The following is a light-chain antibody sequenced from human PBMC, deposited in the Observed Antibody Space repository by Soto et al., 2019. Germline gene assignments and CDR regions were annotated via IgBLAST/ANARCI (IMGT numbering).Light chain of an antibody. CDR1: QNISSSY. J-gene: IGKJ2*01. CDR3: QQYGVSPMYT. V-gene: IGKV3-20*01. CDR2: GAS. Sequence: EIVLTQSPGTLSLSPGETASLSCRASQNISSSYLAWYQQRPGQSPRLLIFGASNRATGIPDRFTGSWSGADFTLTINRLEPEDFALYYCQQYGVSPMYTFGQGTKLEL.